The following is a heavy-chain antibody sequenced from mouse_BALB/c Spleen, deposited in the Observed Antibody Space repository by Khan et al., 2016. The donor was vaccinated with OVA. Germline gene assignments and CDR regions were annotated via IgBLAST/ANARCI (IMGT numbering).Heavy chain of an antibody. Sequence: QVQLKQSGAELARPGASVKMSCKASGYTFTSYTIHWIKERPGQGLEWIGYINPSNGYTNYNQKFKDKATLTTDKSSTTAYLQLSSLTSNDSAVYNGIREGAYHRNGGWFAYWGQGTLVTVSA. CDR1: GYTFTSYT. CDR2: INPSNGYT. V-gene: IGHV1-4*01. CDR3: IREGAYHRNGGWFAY. D-gene: IGHD2-14*01. J-gene: IGHJ3*01.